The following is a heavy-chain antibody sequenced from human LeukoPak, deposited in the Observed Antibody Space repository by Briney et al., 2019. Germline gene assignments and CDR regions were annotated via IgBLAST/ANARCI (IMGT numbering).Heavy chain of an antibody. CDR1: GGSFSGYY. V-gene: IGHV4-34*01. J-gene: IGHJ5*02. D-gene: IGHD2-15*01. CDR2: INHSGST. Sequence: PSETLSLTCAVYGGSFSGYYWSWIRQPPGKGLEWIGEINHSGSTNYNPSLKSRVTISVDTSKNQFSLKLSSVTAADTAVYYCAPVGGDCSGGSCYSEWFDPWGQGTLVTVSS. CDR3: APVGGDCSGGSCYSEWFDP.